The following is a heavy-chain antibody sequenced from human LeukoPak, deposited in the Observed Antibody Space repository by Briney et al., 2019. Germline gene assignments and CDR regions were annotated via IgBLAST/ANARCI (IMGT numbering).Heavy chain of an antibody. CDR3: VRSRKLVLSGLVEDN. CDR2: IKYDGNER. Sequence: GGSLRLSCAASEFNLYTYWMSWVRQAPGKGLEWVANIKYDGNERYYLDSVKGRFTISRDNAKRSMYLQMNSLRAEDTAVYYCVRSRKLVLSGLVEDNWGQGTPVTVSA. J-gene: IGHJ4*02. CDR1: EFNLYTYW. D-gene: IGHD2/OR15-2a*01. V-gene: IGHV3-7*01.